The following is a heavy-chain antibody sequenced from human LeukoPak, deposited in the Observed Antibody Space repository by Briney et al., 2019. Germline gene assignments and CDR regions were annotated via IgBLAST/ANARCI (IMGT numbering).Heavy chain of an antibody. CDR1: GGSFSGYY. J-gene: IGHJ4*02. D-gene: IGHD3-16*02. V-gene: IGHV4-34*01. Sequence: SETLSLTCAVYGGSFSGYYWSWIRQPPGKGLEWIGEISHSGSTNYNPSLKSRVTISVDTSKNQFSLKLSSVTAADTAVYYCARAYVWGSYRFDYWGQGTLVTVSS. CDR2: ISHSGST. CDR3: ARAYVWGSYRFDY.